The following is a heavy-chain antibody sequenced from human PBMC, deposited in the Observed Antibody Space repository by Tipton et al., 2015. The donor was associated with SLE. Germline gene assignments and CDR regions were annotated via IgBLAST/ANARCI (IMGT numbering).Heavy chain of an antibody. CDR3: ARVSVAESGTSYYYVDV. J-gene: IGHJ6*03. Sequence: SLRLSCAASGFTFSIYTMHWVRQAPGKGLEWVAVISYDGSSTSYADSVKGRFTISRDNAKNTLYLQMNSLRAEDTAVYYCARVSVAESGTSYYYVDVWGKGTTVTVSS. D-gene: IGHD6-13*01. V-gene: IGHV3-30*04. CDR2: ISYDGSST. CDR1: GFTFSIYT.